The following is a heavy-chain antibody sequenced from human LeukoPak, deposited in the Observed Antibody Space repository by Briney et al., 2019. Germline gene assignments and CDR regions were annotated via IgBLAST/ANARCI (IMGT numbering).Heavy chain of an antibody. CDR1: GFTFSIYS. CDR3: GRVSPFDF. Sequence: GGSLRLSCAASGFTFSIYSMNWVRQAPGKGLEWVSSISSSSSYIYYADSVKGRFTISRDNAKNSLYLQMNSLRVDDTAFYYCGRVSPFDFWGQGILVTVSS. CDR2: ISSSSSYI. V-gene: IGHV3-21*01. J-gene: IGHJ4*02.